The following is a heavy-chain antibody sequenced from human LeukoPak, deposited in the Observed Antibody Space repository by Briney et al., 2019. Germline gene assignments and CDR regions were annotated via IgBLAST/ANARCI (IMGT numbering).Heavy chain of an antibody. CDR2: IYYSGST. Sequence: SETLSLTCTVSGGSISSYYWSWIRQPPGKGLEWIGYIYYSGSTNYNPSLKSRVTISVDTSKNQFSLKLSSVTAADTAVYYCARDRLDTAMVRNAFDIWGQGTMVTVSS. D-gene: IGHD5-18*01. V-gene: IGHV4-59*01. CDR3: ARDRLDTAMVRNAFDI. CDR1: GGSISSYY. J-gene: IGHJ3*02.